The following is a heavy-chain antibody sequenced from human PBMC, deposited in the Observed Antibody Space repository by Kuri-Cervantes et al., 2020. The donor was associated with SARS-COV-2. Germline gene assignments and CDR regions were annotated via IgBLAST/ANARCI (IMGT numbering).Heavy chain of an antibody. Sequence: GESLKISCAASGFTFSSYGMHWVRQAPGKGLEWVAVIWYDGSNKYYADSVKGRFTISRDNSKNTLYLQMNSLRAEDTAVYYCARDSAAAAGIGGFDYWGQGTLVTVSS. CDR2: IWYDGSNK. CDR1: GFTFSSYG. D-gene: IGHD6-13*01. CDR3: ARDSAAAAGIGGFDY. J-gene: IGHJ4*02. V-gene: IGHV3-33*08.